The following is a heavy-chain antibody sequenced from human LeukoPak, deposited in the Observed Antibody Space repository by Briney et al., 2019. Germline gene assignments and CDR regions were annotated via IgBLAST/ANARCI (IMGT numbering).Heavy chain of an antibody. CDR3: ARATDSSGYPGYYYYMDV. J-gene: IGHJ6*03. D-gene: IGHD3-22*01. V-gene: IGHV1-8*01. CDR1: GYTFTSYD. CDR2: MNPNSGNT. Sequence: GASVKVSCKASGYTFTSYDINWLRQATGQGLEWMGWMNPNSGNTGYAQNFQGRVTMTRNTSIRTAYMELSSLRSDDTAVYYSARATDSSGYPGYYYYMDVWGKGTTVTVSS.